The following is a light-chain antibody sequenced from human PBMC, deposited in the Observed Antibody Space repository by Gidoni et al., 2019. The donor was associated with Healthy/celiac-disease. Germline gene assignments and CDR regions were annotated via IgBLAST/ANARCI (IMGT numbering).Light chain of an antibody. CDR2: WES. CDR1: QSVLYSSNNKNY. J-gene: IGKJ1*01. CDR3: QQYYSTPWT. V-gene: IGKV4-1*01. Sequence: DIVMTQSPDSLAVSLGERATNNCKSSQSVLYSSNNKNYLAWYKQKPGQPPKLLIYWESTRESGVPDRFSGSGSGTDFTLTISSLQAEDVAVYYCQQYYSTPWTFGQGTKVEIK.